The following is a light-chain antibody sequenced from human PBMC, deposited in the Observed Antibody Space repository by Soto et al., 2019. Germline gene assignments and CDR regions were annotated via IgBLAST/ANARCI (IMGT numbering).Light chain of an antibody. CDR3: QQYNSYSVT. V-gene: IGKV1-5*01. CDR1: QSISTW. CDR2: DAS. Sequence: DIQMTQSPSSLSASVGDRVTITCRASQSISTWLAWYQQKPGKAPKLLIYDASNLENGVPSRFSGSGSGTEFTLTITGLQPDDSASYYRQQYNSYSVTFGGGTKVDIK. J-gene: IGKJ4*01.